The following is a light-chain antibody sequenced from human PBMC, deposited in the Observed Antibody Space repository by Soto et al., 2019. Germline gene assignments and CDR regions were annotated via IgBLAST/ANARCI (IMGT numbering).Light chain of an antibody. Sequence: AIQRTKSPSSLSAAVGVRVSITCRASQGIRNDLGWYQQKPGNAPKLLIYAASTLQSGVPSRFSGSGSGTDFTLTISGLQPEDFATYYCLQLYNYPRTFGQGTKVDI. CDR2: AAS. CDR3: LQLYNYPRT. CDR1: QGIRND. J-gene: IGKJ1*01. V-gene: IGKV1-6*01.